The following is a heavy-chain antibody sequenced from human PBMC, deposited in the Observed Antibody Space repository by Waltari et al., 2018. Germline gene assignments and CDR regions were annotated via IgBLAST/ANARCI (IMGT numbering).Heavy chain of an antibody. CDR2: IYYSGST. J-gene: IGHJ6*02. Sequence: QVQLQESGPGLVKPSETLSLTCTVSGGSISSYYWSWIRQPPGKGLEWIGYIYYSGSTNYNPSLKSRVTISVDTSKNQFSLKLSSVTAADTAVYYCARDGYYDYVWGSYRIYYYYGMDVWGQGTTVT. CDR3: ARDGYYDYVWGSYRIYYYYGMDV. CDR1: GGSISSYY. D-gene: IGHD3-16*02. V-gene: IGHV4-59*01.